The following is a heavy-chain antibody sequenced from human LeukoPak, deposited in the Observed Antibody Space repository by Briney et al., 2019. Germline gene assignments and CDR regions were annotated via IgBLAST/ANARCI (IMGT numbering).Heavy chain of an antibody. D-gene: IGHD6-13*01. CDR3: ARKQGGQLVNTRRWFDP. CDR1: GYSISSGYF. V-gene: IGHV4-38-2*02. J-gene: IGHJ5*02. CDR2: IYHSGST. Sequence: PSETLSLTCTVSGYSISSGYFWGWIRQPPGKGLEWIGSIYHSGSTYYNPSLKSRVTISLDTSKSQFSLKLTSVTAADTAVYYCARKQGGQLVNTRRWFDPWGQGTLVTVSS.